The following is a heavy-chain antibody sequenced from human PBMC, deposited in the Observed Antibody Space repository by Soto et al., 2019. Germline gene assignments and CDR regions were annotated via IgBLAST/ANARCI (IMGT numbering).Heavy chain of an antibody. D-gene: IGHD6-13*01. Sequence: SDTLSLTCTVSCGSISSYYRSCIRQPPGKGLEWIGYIYYSGSTNYNPSLKSRVTISEDTSKSQFSLKVNSMTAADTAVYYCARYRREAVAGYTLDNWGQGILVTVSS. J-gene: IGHJ4*02. CDR3: ARYRREAVAGYTLDN. CDR1: CGSISSYY. CDR2: IYYSGST. V-gene: IGHV4-59*01.